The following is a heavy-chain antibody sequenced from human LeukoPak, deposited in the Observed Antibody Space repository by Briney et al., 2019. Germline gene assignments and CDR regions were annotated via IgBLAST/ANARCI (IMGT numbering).Heavy chain of an antibody. CDR1: GCSISSYY. J-gene: IGHJ4*02. V-gene: IGHV4-4*07. CDR3: ARELRYFDWLLWDY. D-gene: IGHD3-9*01. CDR2: IYTSGST. Sequence: PSETLSLTCTVSGCSISSYYWSWIRQPAGKGLEWIGRIYTSGSTNYNPSLKSRVTMSVDTSKNQFSLKLSSVTAADTAVYYCARELRYFDWLLWDYWGQGTLVTVSS.